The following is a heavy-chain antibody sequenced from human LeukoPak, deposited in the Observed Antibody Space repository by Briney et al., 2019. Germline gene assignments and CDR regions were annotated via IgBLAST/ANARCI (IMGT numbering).Heavy chain of an antibody. Sequence: SGPTLVKPTQTLTLTCTFSGFSLSTSGVGVGWIRQPPGKALEWLALIYWNDDKRYSPSLKTRLTITKDTSKHQVVLTMTNMDPVDTATYYCAHTTTVVTVDYWGQGTLVTVSS. CDR2: IYWNDDK. CDR3: AHTTTVVTVDY. J-gene: IGHJ4*02. CDR1: GFSLSTSGVG. V-gene: IGHV2-5*01. D-gene: IGHD4-23*01.